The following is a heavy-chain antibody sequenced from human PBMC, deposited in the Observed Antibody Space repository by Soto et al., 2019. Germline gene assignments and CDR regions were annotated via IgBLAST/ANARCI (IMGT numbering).Heavy chain of an antibody. CDR1: GFTFSSYG. CDR3: AKDSEKDIVLVVAASPTDY. J-gene: IGHJ4*02. Sequence: LRLSCAASGFTFSSYGMHWVRQAPDKGLEWVAVISYDGSNKYYADSVKGRFTISRDNSKNTLYLQMNSLRAEDTAVYYCAKDSEKDIVLVVAASPTDYWGQGTLVTVSS. V-gene: IGHV3-30*18. D-gene: IGHD2-15*01. CDR2: ISYDGSNK.